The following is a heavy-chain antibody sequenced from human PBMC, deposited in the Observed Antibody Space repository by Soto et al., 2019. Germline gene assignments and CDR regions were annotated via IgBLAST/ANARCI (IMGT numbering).Heavy chain of an antibody. V-gene: IGHV3-66*01. CDR2: IYSGGST. Sequence: GGSLRLSCAASGFTVSSNYMSWVRQAPGKGLEWVSVIYSGGSTYYADSVKGRFTISRDNSKNTLYLQMNSLRAEDTAVYYCARDRNTYGMDVWGKGTTVTVSS. CDR1: GFTVSSNY. CDR3: ARDRNTYGMDV. J-gene: IGHJ6*04.